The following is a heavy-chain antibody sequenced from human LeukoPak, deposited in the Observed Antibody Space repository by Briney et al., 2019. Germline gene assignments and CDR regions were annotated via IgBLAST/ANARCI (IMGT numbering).Heavy chain of an antibody. J-gene: IGHJ4*02. V-gene: IGHV4-39*01. D-gene: IGHD2-15*01. CDR2: IYYSGST. CDR3: ARQEDVVVVAAIPRFDY. Sequence: SETLSLSCTVSGGSISSSSYYWGRIRPPPGKGLEWIGSIYYSGSTYYNPSLKSRVTISVDTSKNQFSLKLSSVTAADTAVYYCARQEDVVVVAAIPRFDYWGQGNLVTVSS. CDR1: GGSISSSSYY.